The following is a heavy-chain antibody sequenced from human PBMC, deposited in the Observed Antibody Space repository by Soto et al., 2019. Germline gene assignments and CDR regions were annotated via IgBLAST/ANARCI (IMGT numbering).Heavy chain of an antibody. Sequence: GASVKVSCKASGGTFSSYAISWVRQAPGQGLEWMGGIIPIFGTANYAQKFQGRVTITADKSTSTAYMELSSLRSEDTAVYYCARDLRAVAGTFDYWGQGTLVTVSS. CDR3: ARDLRAVAGTFDY. J-gene: IGHJ4*02. CDR1: GGTFSSYA. V-gene: IGHV1-69*06. CDR2: IIPIFGTA. D-gene: IGHD6-19*01.